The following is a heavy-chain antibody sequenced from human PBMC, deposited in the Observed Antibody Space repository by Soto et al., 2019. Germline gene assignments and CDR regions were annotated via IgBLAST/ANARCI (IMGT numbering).Heavy chain of an antibody. J-gene: IGHJ6*02. CDR2: ISYDGSNK. CDR3: ARDLVPQALDSVDV. Sequence: GGSLRLSCAASGFTFSSYAMHWVRQAPGKGLEWVAVISYDGSNKYYADSVKGRFTISRDNSKNTLYLQMNSLRAEDTAVYYCARDLVPQALDSVDVWGQGTTVTVSS. D-gene: IGHD5-18*01. V-gene: IGHV3-30-3*01. CDR1: GFTFSSYA.